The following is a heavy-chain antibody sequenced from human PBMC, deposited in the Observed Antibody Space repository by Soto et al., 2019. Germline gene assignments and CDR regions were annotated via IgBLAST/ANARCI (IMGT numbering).Heavy chain of an antibody. CDR2: ISAYNGNT. Sequence: QVQLVQSGAEVKKPGASVKVSCKASGYTFTSYGISWVRQAPGQGLEWMGWISAYNGNTNYAQKLQGRVTMTTDTSTSTAYMELRSLRYDDTAVYYCARDLLPYYYSSGLDAFDIWGKGTIVT. CDR3: ARDLLPYYYSSGLDAFDI. D-gene: IGHD3-22*01. J-gene: IGHJ3*02. V-gene: IGHV1-18*01. CDR1: GYTFTSYG.